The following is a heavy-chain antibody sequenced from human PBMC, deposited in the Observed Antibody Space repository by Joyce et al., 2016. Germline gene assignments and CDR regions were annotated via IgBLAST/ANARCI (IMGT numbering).Heavy chain of an antibody. J-gene: IGHJ4*02. Sequence: EVQLVQSGAEVKKPGESLRTSCEGSTYIFSSYWITWVRQLPGKGFEWMGMIDASDSYTEYSPAFEGHVTFSVDRSIHTAYLQWSSLKASDTGMYYCARFSGAYFPEDYWGQGTLVTVSP. CDR2: IDASDSYT. CDR3: ARFSGAYFPEDY. V-gene: IGHV5-10-1*03. CDR1: TYIFSSYW. D-gene: IGHD1-26*01.